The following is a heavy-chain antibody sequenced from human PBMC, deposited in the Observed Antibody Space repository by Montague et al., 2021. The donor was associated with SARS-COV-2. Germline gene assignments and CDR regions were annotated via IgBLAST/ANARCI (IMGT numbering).Heavy chain of an antibody. CDR3: ARDLSSRPWEFYFDY. CDR1: GHTFTNYA. J-gene: IGHJ4*02. Sequence: SVKVSCKASGHTFTNYAMSWVRQAPGQGLEWMGWINTNTGNPTYAQGFTGRFVFSLDTSVSTAYLRISSLKAADTAVYYCARDLSSRPWEFYFDYWGLGTLVTVSS. D-gene: IGHD1-26*01. CDR2: INTNTGNP. V-gene: IGHV7-4-1*02.